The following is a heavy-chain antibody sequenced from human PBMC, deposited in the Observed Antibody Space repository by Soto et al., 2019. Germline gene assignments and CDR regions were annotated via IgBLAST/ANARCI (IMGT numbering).Heavy chain of an antibody. D-gene: IGHD3-10*01. Sequence: QVQLVQSGAEVKKPGSSVKVSCKASGGTFNTYVISWVRQAPGQGLEWMGGVIPIFGTSSYAQKFQGRVTITAAKSTSTTYMELSSLTSEDTAVYYCARAITMVRGEAPYYFDYWGQGTLVTVSS. V-gene: IGHV1-69*06. CDR1: GGTFNTYV. CDR3: ARAITMVRGEAPYYFDY. CDR2: VIPIFGTS. J-gene: IGHJ4*02.